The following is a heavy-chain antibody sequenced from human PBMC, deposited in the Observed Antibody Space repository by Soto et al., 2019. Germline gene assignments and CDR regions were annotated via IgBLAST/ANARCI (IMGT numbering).Heavy chain of an antibody. Sequence: PSETLSLTCTVSGGSLSSYYWSWIRQPPGKGLEWIGYIYYSGSTNYNPSLKSRVTISVDTSKNQFSLKLSSVTAADTAVYYCARGARRITIFGVAQTSNEFDPWGQGTLVTVSS. CDR1: GGSLSSYY. J-gene: IGHJ5*02. V-gene: IGHV4-59*01. CDR2: IYYSGST. D-gene: IGHD3-3*01. CDR3: ARGARRITIFGVAQTSNEFDP.